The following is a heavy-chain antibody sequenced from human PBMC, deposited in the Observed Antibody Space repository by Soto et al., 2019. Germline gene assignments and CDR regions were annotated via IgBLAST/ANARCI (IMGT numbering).Heavy chain of an antibody. Sequence: GGSLRLSCAASGFTFSSYWMSWVRQAPGKGLEWVANIKQDGSEKYYVDSVKGRFTISRDNAKNSLYLQMNSLRAEDTAVYYCARDPITSSLGYGMDVWGQGTRVTVSS. CDR2: IKQDGSEK. J-gene: IGHJ6*02. CDR3: ARDPITSSLGYGMDV. V-gene: IGHV3-7*01. CDR1: GFTFSSYW. D-gene: IGHD3-10*01.